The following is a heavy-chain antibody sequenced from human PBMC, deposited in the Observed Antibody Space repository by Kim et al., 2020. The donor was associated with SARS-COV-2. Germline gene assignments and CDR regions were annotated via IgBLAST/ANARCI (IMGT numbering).Heavy chain of an antibody. Sequence: SETLSLTCAVYGGSFSGYYWSWFRQPPGKGLEWVGEINYGGSTTYNPSLKSRVFISVDKSKNQFSLKLTSVTVVDTAVYYCARVEARPYGVDVWGQGTSVTVSS. V-gene: IGHV4-34*01. D-gene: IGHD3-10*01. CDR2: INYGGST. CDR3: ARVEARPYGVDV. CDR1: GGSFSGYY. J-gene: IGHJ6*02.